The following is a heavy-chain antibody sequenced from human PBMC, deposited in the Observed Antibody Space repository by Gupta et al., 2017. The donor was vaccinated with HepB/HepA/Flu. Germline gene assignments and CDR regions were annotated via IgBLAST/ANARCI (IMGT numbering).Heavy chain of an antibody. CDR3: AKGDVDAALVPDFDY. CDR1: GFTFSSYA. D-gene: IGHD5-18*01. V-gene: IGHV3-23*01. J-gene: IGHJ4*02. CDR2: ISGSGGYT. Sequence: EVQLLESGGGLVQPGGSLRLSCAASGFTFSSYAMRWVRQAPGKGLEWVSGISGSGGYTSYADSVKGRFTISRDNSKNTLFLQMNSLRAEDTAVYYCAKGDVDAALVPDFDYWGQGTLVTVSS.